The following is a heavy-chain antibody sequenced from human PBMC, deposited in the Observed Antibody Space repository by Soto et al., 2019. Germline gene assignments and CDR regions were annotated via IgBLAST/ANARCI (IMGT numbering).Heavy chain of an antibody. CDR1: GGSISSSGYY. Sequence: SETLSLTCTVSGGSISSSGYYWGWIRQPPGKGLEWIGSIYYSGSTYYNPSLKSRVTISVDTSKNQFSLKLSSVTAADTAVYYCARQENTYYYDSSGYPVLDYFDYWGQGTLVTVSS. CDR3: ARQENTYYYDSSGYPVLDYFDY. D-gene: IGHD3-22*01. V-gene: IGHV4-39*01. CDR2: IYYSGST. J-gene: IGHJ4*02.